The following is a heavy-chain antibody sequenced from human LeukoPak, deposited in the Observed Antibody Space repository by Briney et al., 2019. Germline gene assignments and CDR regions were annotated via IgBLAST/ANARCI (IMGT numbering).Heavy chain of an antibody. D-gene: IGHD2-15*01. CDR2: LSRSGANT. V-gene: IGHV3-23*01. J-gene: IGHJ6*02. CDR3: AKGVGCSGGTCYSGHGMDV. Sequence: GGSLRLSCAASGFTFSSYAMSWVRQAPGKGLEWVSALSRSGANTYYADSVKGRFTISRDNSKNTLYLQVNSLRAEDTAVYYCAKGVGCSGGTCYSGHGMDVGGQGTTVTVSS. CDR1: GFTFSSYA.